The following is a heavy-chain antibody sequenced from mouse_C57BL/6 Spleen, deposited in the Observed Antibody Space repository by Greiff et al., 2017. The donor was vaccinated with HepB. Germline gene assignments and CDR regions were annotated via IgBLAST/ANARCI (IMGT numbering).Heavy chain of an antibody. CDR3: ARWRDGNYGY. D-gene: IGHD2-1*01. CDR1: GYTFTDYN. J-gene: IGHJ2*01. V-gene: IGHV1-22*01. CDR2: INPNNGGT. Sequence: VQLKQSGPELVKPGASVKMSCKASGYTFTDYNMHWVKQSHGKSLEWIGYINPNNGGTSYNQKFKGKATLTVNKSSSTAYMELRSLTSEDSAVYYCARWRDGNYGYWGQGTTLTVSS.